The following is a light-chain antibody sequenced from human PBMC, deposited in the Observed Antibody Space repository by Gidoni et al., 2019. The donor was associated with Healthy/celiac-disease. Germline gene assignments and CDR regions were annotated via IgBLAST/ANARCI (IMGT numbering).Light chain of an antibody. CDR3: MQGTHWPSIT. V-gene: IGKV2-30*02. CDR2: KVS. Sequence: DVVMTKSPLSLPVTLGQPASISCRSSQSLVHSDGNTYLNWFQQRPGQSPRRLIYKVSNRDSGVPDRFSGSGSGTDFTLKISRVEAEDVGVYYCMQGTHWPSITFGQGTRLEIK. J-gene: IGKJ5*01. CDR1: QSLVHSDGNTY.